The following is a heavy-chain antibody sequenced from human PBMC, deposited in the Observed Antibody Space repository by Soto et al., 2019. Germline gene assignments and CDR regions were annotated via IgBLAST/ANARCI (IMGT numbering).Heavy chain of an antibody. Sequence: ASVKVSCKVSGYTLTELSMHWVRQAPGKGLEWMGGFDPEDGETIYAQKFQGRVTMTEDTSTNTAYMELSSLGSEDTAVYYFARGGTTIQNYYYYYMDVWGKGTTVTVSS. CDR3: ARGGTTIQNYYYYYMDV. CDR1: GYTLTELS. J-gene: IGHJ6*03. CDR2: FDPEDGET. V-gene: IGHV1-24*01. D-gene: IGHD1-7*01.